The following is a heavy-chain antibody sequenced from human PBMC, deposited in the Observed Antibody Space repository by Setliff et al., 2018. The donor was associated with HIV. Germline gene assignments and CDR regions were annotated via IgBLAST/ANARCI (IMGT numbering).Heavy chain of an antibody. CDR2: IYHSGST. V-gene: IGHV4-38-2*02. J-gene: IGHJ4*02. CDR3: ARHQYYYDSSGGGALDY. CDR1: GYSISSGYY. D-gene: IGHD3-22*01. Sequence: SETLSLTCTVSGYSISSGYYWGWNRQPPGKGLEWIANIYHSGSTYYNPSRKRRVTISVDTSKNQFSLKLSSVTAADTAVYYCARHQYYYDSSGGGALDYWGQGTLVTVSS.